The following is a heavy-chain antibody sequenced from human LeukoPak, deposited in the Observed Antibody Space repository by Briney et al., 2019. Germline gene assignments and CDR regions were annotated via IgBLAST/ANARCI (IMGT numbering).Heavy chain of an antibody. V-gene: IGHV3-74*01. Sequence: PGGSLRLSCAASGFTFSKYWMLWVRQAPGKGLESVSRINTDGTVTTYAGSVRGRFTVSRDNADNTMFLQMNGVRDAGTAVYYCAMKQWLAPPLDSWGQGTPVTVSS. D-gene: IGHD6-19*01. J-gene: IGHJ4*02. CDR2: INTDGTVT. CDR1: GFTFSKYW. CDR3: AMKQWLAPPLDS.